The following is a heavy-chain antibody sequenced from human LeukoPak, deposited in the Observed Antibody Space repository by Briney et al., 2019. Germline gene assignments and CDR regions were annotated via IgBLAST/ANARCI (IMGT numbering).Heavy chain of an antibody. CDR1: GGPFSSYA. CDR3: ARGLIVVVPAANDAFDI. CDR2: IIPILGTA. D-gene: IGHD2-2*01. J-gene: IGHJ3*02. Sequence: GSSVKVSFKASGGPFSSYAISWVRPAPGQGLEWMGGIIPILGTANYSQKFQGRVTITTDESTSTAYMELSSLRSEDTAVYYCARGLIVVVPAANDAFDIWGQGTMVTVAS. V-gene: IGHV1-69*05.